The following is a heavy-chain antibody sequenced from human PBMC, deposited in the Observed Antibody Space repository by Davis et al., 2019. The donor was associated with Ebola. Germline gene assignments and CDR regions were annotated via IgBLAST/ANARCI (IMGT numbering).Heavy chain of an antibody. Sequence: PSETLSLTCTVSGVSISRHYWSWIRQPPGKRLEWLGSIYYTGNAYYNSSIASRATISVDTSKNQFSLKLTSVTAADTAMYYCSERGSSVWGQGTLVTVSS. V-gene: IGHV4-59*03. CDR1: GVSISRHY. CDR2: IYYTGNA. CDR3: SERGSSV. D-gene: IGHD3-10*01. J-gene: IGHJ4*02.